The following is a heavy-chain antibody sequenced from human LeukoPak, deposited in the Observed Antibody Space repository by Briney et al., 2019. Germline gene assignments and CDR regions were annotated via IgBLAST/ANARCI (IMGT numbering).Heavy chain of an antibody. CDR1: GFTVSSNY. V-gene: IGHV3-66*01. CDR2: IYSGGST. D-gene: IGHD3-22*01. J-gene: IGHJ4*02. Sequence: GGSLRLSCAASGFTVSSNYMSWVRQAPGKGLEWVSVIYSGGSTYYADSVKGRFTISRDNSKNTLYLQMNSLRAKDTAVYYCARDEAYYDSSGEDYYFDYWGQGTLVTVSS. CDR3: ARDEAYYDSSGEDYYFDY.